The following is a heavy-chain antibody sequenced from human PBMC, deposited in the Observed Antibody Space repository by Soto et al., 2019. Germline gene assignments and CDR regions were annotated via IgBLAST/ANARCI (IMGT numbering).Heavy chain of an antibody. CDR3: AKVFYYYDSSGYYYFDY. J-gene: IGHJ4*02. Sequence: LILSCAASGFTFSSYAVSWVRQAPVKLPEWISSISGSGSTIYYADSVKGRFTISRDNSKNTLYLQMSSLRAEDTAVYYCAKVFYYYDSSGYYYFDYWGQGTLVTVSS. CDR2: ISGSGSTI. D-gene: IGHD3-22*01. V-gene: IGHV3-23*01. CDR1: GFTFSSYA.